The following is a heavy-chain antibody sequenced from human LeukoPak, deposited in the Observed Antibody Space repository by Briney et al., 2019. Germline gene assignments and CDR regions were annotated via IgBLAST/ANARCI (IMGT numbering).Heavy chain of an antibody. CDR3: AKALWFGELFIDY. J-gene: IGHJ4*02. CDR1: GFTFSSHA. D-gene: IGHD3-10*01. Sequence: GGSLRLSCAASGFTFSSHAMSGVRKAPGKGLEWGSAISGSGGSTYYADSVKGRFTISRDNSKNTLYLQMNSLRAEDTAVYYCAKALWFGELFIDYWGQGTLVTVSS. CDR2: ISGSGGST. V-gene: IGHV3-23*01.